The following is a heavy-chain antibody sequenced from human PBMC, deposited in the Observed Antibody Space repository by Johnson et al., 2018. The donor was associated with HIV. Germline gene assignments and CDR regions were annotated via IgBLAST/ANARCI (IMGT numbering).Heavy chain of an antibody. V-gene: IGHV3-48*01. CDR3: ARDGNAGYCTNGVCYNDAFDI. Sequence: VLLVESGGGVVRPGGSLRLSCAASGFIFDDYGMSWVRQAPGKGLEWVSYISSSGGTIYYADSVKGRFSISRDNSKNTLYLQMNSLRAEDTAVYYCARDGNAGYCTNGVCYNDAFDIWGQGTMVTVSS. J-gene: IGHJ3*02. D-gene: IGHD2-8*01. CDR2: ISSSGGTI. CDR1: GFIFDDYG.